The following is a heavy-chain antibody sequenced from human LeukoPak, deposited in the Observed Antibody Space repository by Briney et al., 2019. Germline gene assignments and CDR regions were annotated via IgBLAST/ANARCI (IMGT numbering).Heavy chain of an antibody. CDR3: ARQENHVSGSYWVDY. J-gene: IGHJ4*02. V-gene: IGHV5-51*01. CDR1: GYSFPSYL. D-gene: IGHD3-10*01. CDR2: IYPGASDT. Sequence: GESLKVSCKAFGYSFPSYLIGWVRQMAGKGVEWMGIIYPGASDTRSSPSLQGQATISADKSISTAYLQWSSLKASDTAIYYCARQENHVSGSYWVDYWGQGTLVTVSS.